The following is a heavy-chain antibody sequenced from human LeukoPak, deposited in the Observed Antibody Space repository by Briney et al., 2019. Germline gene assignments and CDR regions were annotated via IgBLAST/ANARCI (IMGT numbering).Heavy chain of an antibody. V-gene: IGHV3-43D*04. CDR1: GFTFDDYA. J-gene: IGHJ3*02. Sequence: GGSLRLSCAASGFTFDDYAMHWVRQAPGKGLEWGSLISWDGGSTYYADSVKGRFTISRDNSKNSLYLQMNSLRAEDTALYYCAKDIRAGAYAFDIWGQGTMVTVSS. CDR3: AKDIRAGAYAFDI. CDR2: ISWDGGST. D-gene: IGHD3-10*01.